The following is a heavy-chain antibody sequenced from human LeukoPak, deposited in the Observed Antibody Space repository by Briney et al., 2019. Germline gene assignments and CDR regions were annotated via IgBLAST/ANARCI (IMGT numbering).Heavy chain of an antibody. D-gene: IGHD2-15*01. J-gene: IGHJ3*02. Sequence: ASVKLSCKASGYTFSNFGISWVRQAPGQGLEWMGWISGYNDDTHYAQKFQGRVTMTTDTSTNTAYMDLRSLRSDDTAMYYCAKDFYNSGGRWYDCFDIWGQGTMVTVSS. CDR3: AKDFYNSGGRWYDCFDI. CDR1: GYTFSNFG. CDR2: ISGYNDDT. V-gene: IGHV1-18*01.